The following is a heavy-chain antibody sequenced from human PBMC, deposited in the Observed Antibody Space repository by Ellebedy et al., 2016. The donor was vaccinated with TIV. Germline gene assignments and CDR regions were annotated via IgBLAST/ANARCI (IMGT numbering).Heavy chain of an antibody. J-gene: IGHJ4*02. D-gene: IGHD2-21*02. V-gene: IGHV3-48*03. CDR3: AASLTH. CDR2: ISRSGSPT. CDR1: GFTFNTLE. Sequence: GESLKISCVASGFTFNTLEMNWVRQAPGKGLEWISYISRSGSPTYYADSVKGRFIISRDNAKNSLYLQMNSLRAEDKALYYCAASLTHWGQGALVTVSS.